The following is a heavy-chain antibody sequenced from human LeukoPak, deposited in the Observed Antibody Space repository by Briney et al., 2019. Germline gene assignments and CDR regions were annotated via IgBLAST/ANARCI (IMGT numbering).Heavy chain of an antibody. Sequence: PGGSLRLSCAASGFTFSTYWMSWVRQAPGKGLEWVANIKEDGSETHYVESVKGRFTISRDNAKKSLYLQMNSLRAEDTALYYCAANILFQVWGQGTLVTVTS. CDR2: IKEDGSET. CDR1: GFTFSTYW. CDR3: AANILFQV. J-gene: IGHJ1*01. V-gene: IGHV3-7*05.